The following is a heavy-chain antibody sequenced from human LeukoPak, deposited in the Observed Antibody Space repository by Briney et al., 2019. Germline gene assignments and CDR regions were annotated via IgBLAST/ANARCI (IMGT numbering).Heavy chain of an antibody. D-gene: IGHD3-9*01. J-gene: IGHJ6*04. Sequence: GRSLRLSCAASGFTFSSYGMHWVRQAPGKGLEWVAVIWYDGSNKYYADSVKGRFTISRDNSKNTLYLQMNSLRAEDTAVYYCARDLPSYDILTGYYVYYYGMDVWGKGTTVTVPS. CDR3: ARDLPSYDILTGYYVYYYGMDV. V-gene: IGHV3-33*01. CDR1: GFTFSSYG. CDR2: IWYDGSNK.